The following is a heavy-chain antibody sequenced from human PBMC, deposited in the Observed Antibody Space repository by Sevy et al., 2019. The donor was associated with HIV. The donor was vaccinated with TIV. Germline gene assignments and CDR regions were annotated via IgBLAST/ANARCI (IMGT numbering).Heavy chain of an antibody. CDR3: ARDIVVVPAAIQTNYYYYGMDV. D-gene: IGHD2-2*02. J-gene: IGHJ6*02. Sequence: ASVKVSCKASGRTFSSYAISWVRQAPGQGLEWMGGLIPIFGTANYAQKFQGRVTITADESTSTAYMELSSLRSEDTAVYYCARDIVVVPAAIQTNYYYYGMDVWGQGTTVTVSS. CDR1: GRTFSSYA. V-gene: IGHV1-69*13. CDR2: LIPIFGTA.